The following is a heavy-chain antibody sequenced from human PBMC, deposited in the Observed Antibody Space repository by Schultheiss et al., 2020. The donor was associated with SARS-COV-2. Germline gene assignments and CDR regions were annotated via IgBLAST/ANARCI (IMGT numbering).Heavy chain of an antibody. V-gene: IGHV1-18*01. CDR2: MNPNSGGT. D-gene: IGHD3-10*01. CDR3: ARDTTYYYGSGNDY. Sequence: ASVKVSCKASGGTFSSYAISWVRQAPGQGLEWMGWMNPNSGGTNYAQKFQGRVTMTTDTSTSTAYMELRSLRSDDTAVYYCARDTTYYYGSGNDYWGQGTLVTVSS. CDR1: GGTFSSYA. J-gene: IGHJ4*02.